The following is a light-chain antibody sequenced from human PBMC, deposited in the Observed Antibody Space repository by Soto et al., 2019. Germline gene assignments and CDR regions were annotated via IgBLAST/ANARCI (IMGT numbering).Light chain of an antibody. J-gene: IGKJ1*01. V-gene: IGKV3-20*01. Sequence: EIVLTQSPGTLSLSPGERATVFCRASQGVDSSYLAWFQQKPGQAPRLLIYGASRRATGVPDRFSGSGSGTVFTLTITRLEPDDFAVYYCHQYDSSSWTFGQGTKVEI. CDR2: GAS. CDR3: HQYDSSSWT. CDR1: QGVDSSY.